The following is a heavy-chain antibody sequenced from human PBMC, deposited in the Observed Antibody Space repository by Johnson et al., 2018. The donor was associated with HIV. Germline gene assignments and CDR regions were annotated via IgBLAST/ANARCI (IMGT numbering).Heavy chain of an antibody. CDR1: GFSVSDSY. D-gene: IGHD1-26*01. Sequence: VQLVESGGGLVQPGGSLRLSCAASGFSVSDSYMSWVRQAPGKGLEWISYISSSGSTIYYADSVKGRFTISRDNAKNSLYLQMNSLRAEDTAVYYCARGGSSRNPAFDIWGQGTMVTVSS. V-gene: IGHV3-11*04. J-gene: IGHJ3*02. CDR3: ARGGSSRNPAFDI. CDR2: ISSSGSTI.